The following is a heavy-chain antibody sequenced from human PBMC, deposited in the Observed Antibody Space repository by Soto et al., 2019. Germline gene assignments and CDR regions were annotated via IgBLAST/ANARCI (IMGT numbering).Heavy chain of an antibody. V-gene: IGHV4-34*01. CDR1: GGSFSGYY. Sequence: SETLSLTCAVYGGSFSGYYWSWIGQPPGKGLEWIGEINHSGSTNYNPSLKSRVTISVDTSKNQFSLKLSSVTAADTAVYYCARARRKTYSSGWYSYYYGMDVWGQGTTVTVSS. CDR2: INHSGST. D-gene: IGHD6-19*01. CDR3: ARARRKTYSSGWYSYYYGMDV. J-gene: IGHJ6*02.